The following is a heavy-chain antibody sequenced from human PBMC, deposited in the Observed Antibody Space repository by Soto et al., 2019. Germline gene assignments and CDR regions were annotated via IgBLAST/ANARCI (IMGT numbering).Heavy chain of an antibody. V-gene: IGHV1-18*01. CDR1: GYSFTNYG. CDR2: ISAYNGNT. Sequence: QDQLVQSGVEVKKPGASVKVSCKASGYSFTNYGITWVRQAPGQGFEWMGWISAYNGNTKYAQKLQGRVTMTTDASPCTAYLELRSLTSDDTAVYYCAEDRGVAPPVAGNTHYYYYMDVWGKGTTVTVSS. D-gene: IGHD6-19*01. CDR3: AEDRGVAPPVAGNTHYYYYMDV. J-gene: IGHJ6*03.